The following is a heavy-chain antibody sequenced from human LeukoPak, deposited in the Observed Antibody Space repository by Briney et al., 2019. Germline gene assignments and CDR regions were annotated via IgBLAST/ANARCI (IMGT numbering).Heavy chain of an antibody. V-gene: IGHV4-31*03. Sequence: SETLSLTCTVSGGSISSGGYYWSWIRQHQGKGLEWIGYIYYSGSTYYNPSLKSRVTISVDTSKNQFSLKLSSVTAADTAVYYCARGQGRFGELSNDYWGQGTLVTVSS. CDR3: ARGQGRFGELSNDY. J-gene: IGHJ4*02. CDR2: IYYSGST. D-gene: IGHD3-10*01. CDR1: GGSISSGGYY.